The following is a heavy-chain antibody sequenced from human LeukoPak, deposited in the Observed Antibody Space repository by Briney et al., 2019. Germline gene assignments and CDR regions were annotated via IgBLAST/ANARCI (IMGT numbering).Heavy chain of an antibody. CDR2: IIPIFGTA. V-gene: IGHV1-69*13. CDR3: ARCQLGYYNWFDP. J-gene: IGHJ5*02. Sequence: GASVKVSCKASGYTFTSYDINWVRQAPGQGLEWMGGIIPIFGTANYAQKFQGRVTITADESTSTAYMELSSLRSEDTAVYYCARCQLGYYNWFDPWGQGTLVTVSS. CDR1: GYTFTSYD. D-gene: IGHD6-6*01.